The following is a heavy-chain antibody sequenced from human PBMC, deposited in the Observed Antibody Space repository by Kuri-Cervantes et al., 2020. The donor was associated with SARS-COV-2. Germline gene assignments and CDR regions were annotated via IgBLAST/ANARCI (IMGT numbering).Heavy chain of an antibody. CDR1: GGSFSDNH. CDR2: INYSGTT. CDR3: ANYYYDKRGYYYGWFDP. D-gene: IGHD3-22*01. V-gene: IGHV4-34*01. Sequence: GSLRLSCAVYGGSFSDNHWTWVRQPPGKGLEWIGEINYSGTTNYNPSLKSRVTMSVDTSKNQFSLNLTSVTAADTAVYYCANYYYDKRGYYYGWFDPWGQGTLVTVSS. J-gene: IGHJ5*02.